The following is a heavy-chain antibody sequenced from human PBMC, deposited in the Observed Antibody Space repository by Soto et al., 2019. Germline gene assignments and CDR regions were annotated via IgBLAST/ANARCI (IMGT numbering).Heavy chain of an antibody. CDR1: GFTFSGSA. Sequence: EVPLVESGGGLVQPGGSLKLSCAASGFTFSGSAMHWVRQASGKGLEWVGRIRSKANSYATAYAASVKGRFTISRDDSKNTAYLQMNSLKTEDTAVYYCTRPGGVATVDYWGQGTLVTVSS. D-gene: IGHD5-12*01. V-gene: IGHV3-73*01. CDR3: TRPGGVATVDY. CDR2: IRSKANSYAT. J-gene: IGHJ4*02.